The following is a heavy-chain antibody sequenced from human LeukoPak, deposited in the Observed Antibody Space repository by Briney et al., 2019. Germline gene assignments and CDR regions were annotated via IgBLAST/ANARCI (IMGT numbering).Heavy chain of an antibody. D-gene: IGHD2-8*01. CDR2: ISYDGSNK. Sequence: GGSLRLSCAASGLTFSSYAMHWVRQAPGKGLEWVAVISYDGSNKYYADSVKGRFTISRDNSKNTPYLQMNSLRAEDTAVYYCARERVSHDYWGQGTLVTVSS. V-gene: IGHV3-30*04. CDR3: ARERVSHDY. J-gene: IGHJ4*02. CDR1: GLTFSSYA.